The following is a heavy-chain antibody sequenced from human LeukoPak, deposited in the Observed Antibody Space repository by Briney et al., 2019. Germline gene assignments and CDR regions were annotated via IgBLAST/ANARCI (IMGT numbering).Heavy chain of an antibody. V-gene: IGHV5-51*01. D-gene: IGHD4-17*01. J-gene: IGHJ3*01. CDR3: ARVVRETTVTTAHDDAFDV. CDR2: IYPGDSDT. Sequence: KNGESLKISCKGSGYNFNIHFIGWVRQVPGRGLEWMGIIYPGDSDTRYSPSFQGQVTISADKSISTAYLQWSSLKASDTAMYYCARVVRETTVTTAHDDAFDVWGQGTMVTVSS. CDR1: GYNFNIHF.